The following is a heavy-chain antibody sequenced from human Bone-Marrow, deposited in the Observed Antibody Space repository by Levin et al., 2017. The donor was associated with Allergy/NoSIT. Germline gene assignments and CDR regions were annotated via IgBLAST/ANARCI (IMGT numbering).Heavy chain of an antibody. CDR2: IRKKANNYTT. J-gene: IGHJ4*02. CDR1: GFTFSDHY. CDR3: ARTSSNWNFDY. D-gene: IGHD6-13*01. V-gene: IGHV3-72*01. Sequence: LSLPCAASGFTFSDHYMDWVRQAPGKGLEWVGRIRKKANNYTTQHAASVKGRFTVSRDDSKNSLYLQMNSLKAEDTAVYFCARTSSNWNFDYWGQGTLVTVSS.